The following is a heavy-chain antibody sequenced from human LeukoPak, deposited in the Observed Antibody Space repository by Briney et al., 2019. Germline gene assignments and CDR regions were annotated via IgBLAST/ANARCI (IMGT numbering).Heavy chain of an antibody. J-gene: IGHJ3*02. CDR2: ISSTSSYI. CDR1: GFTFSSYS. CDR3: ARDPLKRAFDI. V-gene: IGHV3-21*01. Sequence: GSLRLSCAASGFTFSSYSMNWVRQAPGKGLEWVSSISSTSSYIYYADSVKGRFTISRDNAKNSLYLQMNSLRAEDTAVYYCARDPLKRAFDIWGQGTMVADSS.